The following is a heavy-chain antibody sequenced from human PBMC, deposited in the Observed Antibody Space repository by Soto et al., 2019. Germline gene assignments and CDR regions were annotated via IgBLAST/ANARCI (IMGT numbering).Heavy chain of an antibody. V-gene: IGHV3-13*04. J-gene: IGHJ3*02. Sequence: EVQLVESGGGLVQPGGSLRLSCAASGFTFSSYDMHWVRQATGKGLEWVSAIGTAGDTYYPGSVKGRFTISRENAKNSLYLQMNSLRAGDTAVYYCARDQARDSLAFDIWGQGTMVTVSS. CDR2: IGTAGDT. CDR1: GFTFSSYD. D-gene: IGHD3-22*01. CDR3: ARDQARDSLAFDI.